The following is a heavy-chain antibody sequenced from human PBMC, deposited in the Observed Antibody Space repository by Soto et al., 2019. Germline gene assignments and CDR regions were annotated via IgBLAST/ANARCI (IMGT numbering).Heavy chain of an antibody. CDR1: GXTFSSYA. CDR2: ISYDGSNK. Sequence: GSLRLCCAASGXTFSSYAMHWVRQAPGKGLEWVAVISYDGSNKYYADSVKGRFTISRDNSKNTLYLQMNSLRAEDTAVYYCARDTWRSDYYYGMDVWGQGTTVTVSS. V-gene: IGHV3-30-3*01. CDR3: ARDTWRSDYYYGMDV. J-gene: IGHJ6*02.